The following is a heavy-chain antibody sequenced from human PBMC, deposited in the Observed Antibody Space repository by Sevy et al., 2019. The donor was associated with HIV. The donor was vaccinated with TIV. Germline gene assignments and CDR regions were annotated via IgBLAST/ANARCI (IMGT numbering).Heavy chain of an antibody. CDR1: GFTFSSYA. Sequence: GGSLRLSCAASGFTFSSYAMHWVRQAPGKGLEWVAVISYDGSNKYYADSVKGRFTISRDNSKNTRYLQMNSLRAEDTAVYYCAREGYYDSSGSYYYGMDVWGQGTTVTVSS. D-gene: IGHD3-22*01. J-gene: IGHJ6*02. CDR3: AREGYYDSSGSYYYGMDV. V-gene: IGHV3-30*04. CDR2: ISYDGSNK.